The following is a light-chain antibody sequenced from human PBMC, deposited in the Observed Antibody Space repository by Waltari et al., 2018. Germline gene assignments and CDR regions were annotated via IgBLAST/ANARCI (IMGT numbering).Light chain of an antibody. J-gene: IGLJ3*02. Sequence: QSALTQPASLSGSPGQSITLPCPGTSCSVCGYTYVSWYQQHPGKAPKLMIYDVSKRPSGVSNRFTGSKSGNTASLTISGLQAEDEADYYCCSYAGSSTWVFGGGTKLTVL. CDR2: DVS. V-gene: IGLV2-23*02. CDR3: CSYAGSSTWV. CDR1: SCSVCGYTY.